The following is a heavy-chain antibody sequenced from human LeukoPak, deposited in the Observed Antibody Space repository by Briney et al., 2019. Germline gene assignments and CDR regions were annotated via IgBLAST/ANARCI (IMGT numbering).Heavy chain of an antibody. V-gene: IGHV3-30*04. CDR1: GFTFSHSA. CDR3: ARERVGESTTWYDLGYYYHGLDV. J-gene: IGHJ6*02. Sequence: GGSLRLSRTASGFTFSHSAMHWVRQAPGKGLEWVAVISYDGSQKYYADSVKGRFTNSRDNSKNLLSLQLNNLRPEDTALYYCARERVGESTTWYDLGYYYHGLDVWGQGTTVIVSS. CDR2: ISYDGSQK. D-gene: IGHD3-10*01.